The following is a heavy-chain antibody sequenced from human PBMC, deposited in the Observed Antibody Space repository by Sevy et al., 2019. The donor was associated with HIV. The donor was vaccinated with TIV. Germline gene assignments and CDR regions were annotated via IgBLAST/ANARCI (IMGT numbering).Heavy chain of an antibody. CDR1: GFTFSSYA. V-gene: IGHV3-23*01. CDR2: ISGSGGST. CDR3: AKGGDSSSWKRYYYYMDV. D-gene: IGHD6-13*01. Sequence: GGSLRLSCAASGFTFSSYAMSWVRQAPGKGLEWVSAISGSGGSTYYADSVKGRLTISRDNSKNTPYLQMNSLRAEDTTVYYCAKGGDSSSWKRYYYYMDVWGKGTTVTVSS. J-gene: IGHJ6*03.